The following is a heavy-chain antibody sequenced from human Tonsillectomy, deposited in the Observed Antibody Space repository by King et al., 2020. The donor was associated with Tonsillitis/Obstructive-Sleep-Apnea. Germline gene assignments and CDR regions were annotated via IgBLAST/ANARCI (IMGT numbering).Heavy chain of an antibody. Sequence: VQLVESGGVVVQPGGSLRLSCAASGFTFDDYTMHWVRQAPGKGLEWVSLISWDGGSTYYADSVKGRFTISRDNSKNSLYLQMNSLRTEDTALYYCAKDLDIVVVPAATPVMDVWGKGTTVTVSS. CDR2: ISWDGGST. D-gene: IGHD2-2*01. V-gene: IGHV3-43*01. CDR1: GFTFDDYT. J-gene: IGHJ6*03. CDR3: AKDLDIVVVPAATPVMDV.